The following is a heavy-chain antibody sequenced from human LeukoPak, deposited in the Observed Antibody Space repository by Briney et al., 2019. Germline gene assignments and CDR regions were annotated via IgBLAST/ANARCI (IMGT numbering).Heavy chain of an antibody. D-gene: IGHD3-10*01. J-gene: IGHJ4*02. V-gene: IGHV3-74*01. CDR3: AKGHGSRTGDFEY. Sequence: GGSLRLSCAASGFTLSRYGMNWVRQAPGKGLVWVSRINSEGSSTTYADSVKGRFTISRDNSKNSLYLQMNTLRTEDNALYYCAKGHGSRTGDFEYWGQGTLVTVSS. CDR1: GFTLSRYG. CDR2: INSEGSST.